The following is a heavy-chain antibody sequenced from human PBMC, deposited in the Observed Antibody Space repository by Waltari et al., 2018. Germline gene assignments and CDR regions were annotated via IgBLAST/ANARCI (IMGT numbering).Heavy chain of an antibody. CDR2: IYYSGST. D-gene: IGHD2-21*02. Sequence: QVQLQESGPGLVKPSQTLSLTCTVSGGSISSGDYYWSWIRQPPGKGLEWIGYIYYSGSTYYNPSLKSRVTISVDTSKNQFSLKRSSVTAADTAVYYCARGPAYCGGDCYHDYWGQGTLVTVSS. CDR3: ARGPAYCGGDCYHDY. J-gene: IGHJ4*02. V-gene: IGHV4-30-4*08. CDR1: GGSISSGDYY.